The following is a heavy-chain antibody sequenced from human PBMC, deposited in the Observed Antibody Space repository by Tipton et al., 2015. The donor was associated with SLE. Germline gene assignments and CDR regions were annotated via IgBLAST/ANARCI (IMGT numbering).Heavy chain of an antibody. CDR1: GGSISGHY. CDR2: IFDSGST. J-gene: IGHJ4*02. CDR3: ARDQAGSLDY. Sequence: TLSLTCTVSGGSISGHYWSWIRQPPGKGLEWIGYIFDSGSTNYNPSLQSRVTISVDTSKGQFSLKLNSVTAADTAVYYCARDQAGSLDYWGQGTLVTVSS. V-gene: IGHV4-59*11.